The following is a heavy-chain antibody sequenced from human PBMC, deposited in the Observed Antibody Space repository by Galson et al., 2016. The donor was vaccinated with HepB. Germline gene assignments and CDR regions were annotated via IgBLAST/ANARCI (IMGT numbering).Heavy chain of an antibody. V-gene: IGHV4-39*02. Sequence: SETLSLTCTVSGGSNSSSSYYWGWIRQPPGKGLEWIGSIYYSGSTYYNPSLKSRVTISVDTSKNQFSLKLTSVTAADTAVYYCARDNMSVPGQWLVPMKLIPRALGAFDIWGQGTMVIVST. D-gene: IGHD6-19*01. J-gene: IGHJ3*02. CDR1: GGSNSSSSYY. CDR3: ARDNMSVPGQWLVPMKLIPRALGAFDI. CDR2: IYYSGST.